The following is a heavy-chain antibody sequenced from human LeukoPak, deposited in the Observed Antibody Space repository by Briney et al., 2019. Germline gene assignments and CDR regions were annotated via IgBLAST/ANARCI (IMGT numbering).Heavy chain of an antibody. V-gene: IGHV1-2*02. CDR2: MNPNSGDT. CDR1: VYTFTNFY. D-gene: IGHD2-2*01. J-gene: IGHJ4*02. Sequence: GASVKVSCKASVYTFTNFYIHWVRQAPGQGLEWMGWMNPNSGDTSYAREFEDRVTMNRDTPLSTAYMELSRLRSDDTAVYFCARRPINCIITNCYVDYWGQGTLVTVSS. CDR3: ARRPINCIITNCYVDY.